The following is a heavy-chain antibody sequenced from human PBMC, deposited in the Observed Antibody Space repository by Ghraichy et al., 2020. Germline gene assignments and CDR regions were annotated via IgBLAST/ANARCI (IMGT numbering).Heavy chain of an antibody. D-gene: IGHD6-13*01. CDR3: ATDIAAAVHGGGGGNDYGMDV. J-gene: IGHJ6*02. CDR2: IYYSGST. CDR1: GGSISSYY. Sequence: SETLSLTCTVSGGSISSYYWSWIRQPPGKGLEWIGYIYYSGSTNYNPSLKSRVTISVDTSKNQFSLKLSSVTAADTAVYYCATDIAAAVHGGGGGNDYGMDVWGQGTTVTVSS. V-gene: IGHV4-59*01.